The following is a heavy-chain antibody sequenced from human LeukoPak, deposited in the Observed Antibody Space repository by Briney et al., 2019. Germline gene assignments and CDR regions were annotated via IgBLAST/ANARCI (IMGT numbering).Heavy chain of an antibody. V-gene: IGHV4-59*08. J-gene: IGHJ2*01. D-gene: IGHD5-18*01. CDR2: IYSTGST. CDR3: VKHRYIQDYFDL. Sequence: SETLSLTCTVSGGSISSYYWSWIRQPPGKGLEWIGYIYSTGSTNYNPSLKSQVTISVDTSKNHFSLKLRSVTAADTAVYYCVKHRYIQDYFDLWGRGILVNVSS. CDR1: GGSISSYY.